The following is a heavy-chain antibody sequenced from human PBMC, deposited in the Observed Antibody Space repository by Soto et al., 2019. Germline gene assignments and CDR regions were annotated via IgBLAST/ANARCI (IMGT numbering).Heavy chain of an antibody. V-gene: IGHV1-69*13. D-gene: IGHD2-2*02. J-gene: IGHJ4*02. CDR2: IIPIFGTA. CDR3: ASRFYCSSTSCYNRFDY. CDR1: GGTFSSYA. Sequence: SVKVSCKASGGTFSSYAISWVRQAPGQGLEWMGGIIPIFGTANYAQKFQGRVTITADESTSTAYMELSSLRSEDTAVYYCASRFYCSSTSCYNRFDYWGQGTLVTVSS.